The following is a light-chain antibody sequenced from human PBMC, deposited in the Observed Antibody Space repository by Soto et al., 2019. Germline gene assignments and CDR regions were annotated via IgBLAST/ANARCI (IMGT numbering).Light chain of an antibody. V-gene: IGLV2-14*01. J-gene: IGLJ1*01. CDR1: SSDVGGFEY. CDR3: TSYTRDTALV. CDR2: DVT. Sequence: QSVLSQPASVSGSPGQSITISCTGTSSDVGGFEYVSWYQHQPGKAPKLIIYDVTKRPSGVSNRFSGSKSGNTASLTISGLQAEDEADYHCTSYTRDTALVFGTGTKVTVL.